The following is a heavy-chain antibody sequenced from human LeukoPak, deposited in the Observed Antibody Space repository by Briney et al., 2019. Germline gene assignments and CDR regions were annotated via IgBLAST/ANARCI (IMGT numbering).Heavy chain of an antibody. Sequence: QPGRSLRLSCTASGFTFGDYAMSWFRQAPGKGLEWVGFIRSKVYGGTTENAASVQGRFTISRDDSKSIAYLQMNSLKTEDTAVYYCTRRERENWGSSVYWGQGTLVTVSS. D-gene: IGHD7-27*01. CDR3: TRRERENWGSSVY. J-gene: IGHJ4*02. CDR2: IRSKVYGGTT. CDR1: GFTFGDYA. V-gene: IGHV3-49*03.